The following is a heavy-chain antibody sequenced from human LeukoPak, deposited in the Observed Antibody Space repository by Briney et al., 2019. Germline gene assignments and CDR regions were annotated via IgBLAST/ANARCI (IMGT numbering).Heavy chain of an antibody. D-gene: IGHD2-15*01. V-gene: IGHV3-30*18. CDR2: ISYDGSNK. CDR3: AKPVRDWDIVTYYFDY. CDR1: GFTFSSYG. J-gene: IGHJ4*02. Sequence: GGSLRLSCAASGFTFSSYGMHWVRQAPGKGLEWVAVISYDGSNKYYADSVKGRFTISRDNSKNTLYLQMNSLRAEDTAVYYCAKPVRDWDIVTYYFDYWGQGTLVTVSS.